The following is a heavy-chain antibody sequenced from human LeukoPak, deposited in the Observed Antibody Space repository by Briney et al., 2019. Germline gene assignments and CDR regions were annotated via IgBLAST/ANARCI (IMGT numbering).Heavy chain of an antibody. CDR3: ARIAAAGAGVFSHWFDP. J-gene: IGHJ5*02. D-gene: IGHD6-13*01. Sequence: ASVKVSCKASGYSFTGYYIHWVRQAPGQGLEWMGWINPNSGGTNYAQKFQGRVTMTRDTSISTAYMELSRLRSDDTAVYYCARIAAAGAGVFSHWFDPWGQGTLVTVSS. CDR2: INPNSGGT. V-gene: IGHV1-2*02. CDR1: GYSFTGYY.